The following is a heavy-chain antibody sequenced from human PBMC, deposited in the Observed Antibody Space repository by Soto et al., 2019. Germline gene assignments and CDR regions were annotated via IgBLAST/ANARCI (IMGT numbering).Heavy chain of an antibody. CDR2: IYYSGST. CDR1: GGSISSGDYY. CDR3: ARAPLTYYYDSSGYYDAFDI. Sequence: QVQLQESGPGLVKPSQTLSLTCTVSGGSISSGDYYWSWIRQPPGKGLEWIGYIYYSGSTYYNPSLKSRVTISVDTSKNQFSLKLSSVTAADTAVYYCARAPLTYYYDSSGYYDAFDIWGQGTMVTVSS. V-gene: IGHV4-30-4*01. D-gene: IGHD3-22*01. J-gene: IGHJ3*02.